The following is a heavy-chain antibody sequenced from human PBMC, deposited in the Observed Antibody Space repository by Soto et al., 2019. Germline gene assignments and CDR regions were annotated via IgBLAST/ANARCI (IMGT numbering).Heavy chain of an antibody. CDR1: VGSINSGGYY. CDR2: IFYTGST. Sequence: PSETLSLTCTVSVGSINSGGYYLSWIRQHPGKGLEWIGKIFYTGSTSYNPSLKSRVTISVDTSKNQFSLKLNSVTAADTAVYCGARGRSGSNRHFEDWGQGTMVTVSS. V-gene: IGHV4-31*03. CDR3: ARGRSGSNRHFED. J-gene: IGHJ4*02. D-gene: IGHD5-12*01.